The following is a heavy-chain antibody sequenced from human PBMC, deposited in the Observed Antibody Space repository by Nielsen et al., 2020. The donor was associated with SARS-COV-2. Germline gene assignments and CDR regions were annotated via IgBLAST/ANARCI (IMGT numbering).Heavy chain of an antibody. CDR2: IWYDGSNK. J-gene: IGHJ6*02. Sequence: GGSLRLSCAASGVTLSASALHWVRQAPGKGLEWVAVIWYDGSNKYYADSVKGRFTISRDNSKNTLYLQMNSLRAEDTAVYYCASELVPGYYGMDVWGQGTTVTVSS. CDR1: GVTLSASA. CDR3: ASELVPGYYGMDV. D-gene: IGHD6-13*01. V-gene: IGHV3-33*08.